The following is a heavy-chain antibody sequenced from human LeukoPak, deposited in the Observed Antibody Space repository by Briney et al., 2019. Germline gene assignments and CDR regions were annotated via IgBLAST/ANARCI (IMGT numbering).Heavy chain of an antibody. D-gene: IGHD3-22*01. CDR1: GGSISSYY. V-gene: IGHV4-59*01. CDR2: IYYSGST. J-gene: IGHJ6*03. Sequence: SETLSLTCTVSGGSISSYYWSWIRQPPGKGLEWIGNIYYSGSTNYNPSLKSRVTISVDTSRNQFSLKLSSVTAADTAVYYCTRGSIAYYYMDVWGKGTTVTVSS. CDR3: TRGSIAYYYMDV.